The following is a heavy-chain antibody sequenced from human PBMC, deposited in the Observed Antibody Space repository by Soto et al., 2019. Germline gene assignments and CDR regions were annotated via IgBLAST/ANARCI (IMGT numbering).Heavy chain of an antibody. J-gene: IGHJ6*03. CDR1: GGSISGYY. D-gene: IGHD2-2*01. Sequence: SETLCLPCTVAGGSISGYYCIWILQPPGKGLEWIGYIYSSGSPNYNPSLKGRAAISVDTSENQTSLRLSSVTAADTAVYYCARVVIVPAARGHYNYFYMDVWGKGTTVTVSS. CDR3: ARVVIVPAARGHYNYFYMDV. V-gene: IGHV4-59*08. CDR2: IYSSGSP.